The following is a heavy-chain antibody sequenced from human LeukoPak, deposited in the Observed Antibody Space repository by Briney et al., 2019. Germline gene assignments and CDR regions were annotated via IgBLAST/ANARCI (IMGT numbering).Heavy chain of an antibody. CDR2: INAGNGNT. V-gene: IGHV1-3*01. J-gene: IGHJ4*02. Sequence: WASVKVSCKASGYTFSDRAMHWVRQAPGQRLEWMGWINAGNGNTRYSQKFQGRVTFTRDTSASTSYMELSSLRSEDTAVYYCARDWQLGISGYKLDYWGQGTLVTVSS. CDR3: ARDWQLGISGYKLDY. CDR1: GYTFSDRA. D-gene: IGHD3-22*01.